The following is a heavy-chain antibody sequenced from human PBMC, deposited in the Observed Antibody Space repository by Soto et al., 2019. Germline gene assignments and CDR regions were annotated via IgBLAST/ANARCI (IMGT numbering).Heavy chain of an antibody. CDR1: GYNFAGYW. V-gene: IGHV5-51*01. J-gene: IGHJ3*02. D-gene: IGHD3-22*01. CDR3: ATAYVYDFENSNYYRDAFDI. CDR2: IYPSDSDT. Sequence: PGESLKISCKGSGYNFAGYWIAWVRQMPGKGLELMGIIYPSDSDTRYRPSFQGQVTISADKSTSSAYLQWSSLRASDTAMYYCATAYVYDFENSNYYRDAFDIWGQGTLVTVSS.